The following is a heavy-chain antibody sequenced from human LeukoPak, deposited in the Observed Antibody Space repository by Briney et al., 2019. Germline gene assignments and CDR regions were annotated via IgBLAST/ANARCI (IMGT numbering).Heavy chain of an antibody. Sequence: SETLSLTCTVSGGSISSYYWSWIRQPPGKGLEWIGEINHSGSTNYNPSLKSRVTISVDTSKNQFSLKLTSVTAADTAVYYCARGLSASEEDYWGQGTLVTVSS. CDR1: GGSISSYY. D-gene: IGHD3-16*01. CDR2: INHSGST. CDR3: ARGLSASEEDY. J-gene: IGHJ4*02. V-gene: IGHV4-34*01.